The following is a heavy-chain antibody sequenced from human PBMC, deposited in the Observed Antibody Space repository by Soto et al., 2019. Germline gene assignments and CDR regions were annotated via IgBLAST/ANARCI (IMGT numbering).Heavy chain of an antibody. CDR2: IFWDDDK. Sequence: QITLKESGPTLVKPTQTLTLTCTFSGFSLSTTDVGVGWIRQPPGKALEWLAVIFWDDDKRYSPSLQSRLTITKDTSKKQVVLTMTNMDPVDTATYYCAHRRYCSGGSCFDFWGQGTLVTVSS. CDR1: GFSLSTTDVG. J-gene: IGHJ4*02. CDR3: AHRRYCSGGSCFDF. D-gene: IGHD2-15*01. V-gene: IGHV2-5*02.